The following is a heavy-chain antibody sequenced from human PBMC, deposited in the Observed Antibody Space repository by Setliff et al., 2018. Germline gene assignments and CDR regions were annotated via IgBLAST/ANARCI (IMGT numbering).Heavy chain of an antibody. CDR2: IHQDGSER. D-gene: IGHD3-22*01. Sequence: GGSLRLSCAASGFTFGSYWMTWVRQAPEKGLEWVANIHQDGSERHYVDSVKGRFTISRDNAKNSLYLQMNSLRAEDTAVYYCARDPPRSAPGRTAPGRIVVVTAPTWGQGTLVTVSS. V-gene: IGHV3-7*03. J-gene: IGHJ4*02. CDR3: ARDPPRSAPGRTAPGRIVVVTAPT. CDR1: GFTFGSYW.